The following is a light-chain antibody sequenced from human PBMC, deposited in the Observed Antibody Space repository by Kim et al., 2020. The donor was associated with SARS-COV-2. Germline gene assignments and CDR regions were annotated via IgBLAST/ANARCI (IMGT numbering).Light chain of an antibody. V-gene: IGKV4-1*01. CDR3: QQYYSTRT. J-gene: IGKJ1*01. CDR1: QSVLYSSNNKNY. CDR2: WAS. Sequence: RATINCKSSQSVLYSSNNKNYLAWYQQKPGQPPKLLIYWASTRESGVPDRFSGSGSGTDFTLTISSLQAEDVAVYYCQQYYSTRTFGQGTKVDIK.